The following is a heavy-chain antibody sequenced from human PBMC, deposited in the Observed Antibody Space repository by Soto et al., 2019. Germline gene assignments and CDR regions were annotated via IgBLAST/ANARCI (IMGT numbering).Heavy chain of an antibody. CDR3: AHPYSSSSLSAFDI. J-gene: IGHJ3*02. CDR1: GFSLSTSGVG. Sequence: SGPTLVNPTQTLTLTCTFSGFSLSTSGVGVGWIRQPPGKALEWLALIYWYDDKRYSPSLKSRLTITKDTSKNQVVLTMTNMDPVDTATYFCAHPYSSSSLSAFDIWGQGTMVTVSS. D-gene: IGHD6-13*01. CDR2: IYWYDDK. V-gene: IGHV2-5*01.